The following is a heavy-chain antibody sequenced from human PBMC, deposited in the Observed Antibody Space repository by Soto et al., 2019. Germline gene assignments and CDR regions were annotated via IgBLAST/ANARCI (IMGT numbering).Heavy chain of an antibody. J-gene: IGHJ5*02. Sequence: SETLSLTCTVSGGSISSYYWSWIRQPPGKGLEWIGYIYYSGSTNYNPSLKSRVTISVDTSKNQFSLKLSSVTAADTAVYYCARVIGGGSHIRRNWFDPWGQGTLVTVSS. CDR2: IYYSGST. D-gene: IGHD2-15*01. CDR1: GGSISSYY. CDR3: ARVIGGGSHIRRNWFDP. V-gene: IGHV4-59*01.